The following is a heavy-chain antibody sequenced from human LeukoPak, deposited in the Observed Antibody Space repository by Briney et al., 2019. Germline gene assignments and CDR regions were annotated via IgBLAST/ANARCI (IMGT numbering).Heavy chain of an antibody. CDR3: AGEYDYVWGSYPR. V-gene: IGHV3-48*01. D-gene: IGHD3-16*01. J-gene: IGHJ4*02. CDR1: GFTFSSYS. Sequence: GGSLRLSCAASGFTFSSYSMNWVRQAPGKGLVWVSYISSSSSTIYYADSVKGRFTISRDNAKNSLYLQMNSLRAEDTAVYYCAGEYDYVWGSYPRWGQGTLVTVSS. CDR2: ISSSSSTI.